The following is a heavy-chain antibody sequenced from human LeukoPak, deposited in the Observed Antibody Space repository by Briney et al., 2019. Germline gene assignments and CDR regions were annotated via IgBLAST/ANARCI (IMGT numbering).Heavy chain of an antibody. V-gene: IGHV4-61*09. J-gene: IGHJ4*02. CDR3: ARAERITMVRGVIGGYYFDY. Sequence: SETLSLTCTVSGGSISSGNYYWSWIRQPAGKGLEWIGHIYTSGSTNYNPSLKSRVTMSVDTSKNQFSLKLSSVTAADTAVYYCARAERITMVRGVIGGYYFDYWGQGTLVTVSS. D-gene: IGHD3-10*01. CDR2: IYTSGST. CDR1: GGSISSGNYY.